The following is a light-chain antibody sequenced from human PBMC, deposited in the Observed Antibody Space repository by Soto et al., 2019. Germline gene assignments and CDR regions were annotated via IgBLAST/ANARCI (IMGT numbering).Light chain of an antibody. V-gene: IGLV2-23*01. Sequence: QSALTQPASVSGSPGQSITISCTGTSSDVGSYNLVSWYQQHPGKAPKLMIYEGSKRPSGVSNRFSGSKSGNTASLTISGLQAEDEADYYCCSYAGSSLSFGTGTKVT. CDR3: CSYAGSSLS. J-gene: IGLJ1*01. CDR1: SSDVGSYNL. CDR2: EGS.